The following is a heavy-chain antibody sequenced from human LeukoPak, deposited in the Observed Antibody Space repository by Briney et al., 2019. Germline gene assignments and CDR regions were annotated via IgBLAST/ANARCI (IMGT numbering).Heavy chain of an antibody. Sequence: SETLSLTCTVSGGSISSYYWSWIRQPPGKGLEWIGYIYYGGSTNYNPSLKSRVTISVDTSKSQFSLKLSSVTAADTAVYYCARRRGATFWFDPWGQGTLVTVSS. V-gene: IGHV4-59*08. CDR2: IYYGGST. CDR3: ARRRGATFWFDP. D-gene: IGHD1-26*01. CDR1: GGSISSYY. J-gene: IGHJ5*02.